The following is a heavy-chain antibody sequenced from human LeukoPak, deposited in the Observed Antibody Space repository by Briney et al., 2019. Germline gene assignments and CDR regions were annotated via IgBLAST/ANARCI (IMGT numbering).Heavy chain of an antibody. D-gene: IGHD6-19*01. V-gene: IGHV3-74*01. CDR2: PNDDGSIT. CDR1: GFTFSSYW. CDR3: ARVAAQTAFDI. J-gene: IGHJ3*02. Sequence: GGSLRLSCAASGFTFSSYWMHWVRQAPGKGLVWVSRPNDDGSITNYADSVKGRFTISGDNAKNTLYLQMNSLRAEDTAVYYCARVAAQTAFDIWGQGTMVTVSS.